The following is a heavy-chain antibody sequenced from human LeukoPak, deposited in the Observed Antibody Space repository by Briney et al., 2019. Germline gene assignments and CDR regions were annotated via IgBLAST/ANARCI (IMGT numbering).Heavy chain of an antibody. CDR2: IIPILGIA. D-gene: IGHD6-13*01. CDR3: ARDGSSSYDY. J-gene: IGHJ4*02. V-gene: IGHV1-69*04. Sequence: ASVKVSCKASGGTFSSYAISWVRQAPGQGLEWMGRIIPILGIANYAQKFQGRVTITTDESTSTAYMELSSLRSEDTAVYYCARDGSSSYDYWGQGTLVTVSS. CDR1: GGTFSSYA.